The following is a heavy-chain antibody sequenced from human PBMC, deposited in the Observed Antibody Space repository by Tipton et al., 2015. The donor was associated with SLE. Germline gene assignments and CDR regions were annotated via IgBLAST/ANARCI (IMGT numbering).Heavy chain of an antibody. J-gene: IGHJ4*02. V-gene: IGHV3-30*04. Sequence: SLRLSCAAPGFTFSSYAMHWVRQAPGKGLEWVAVISYDGSNKYYADSVKGRFTISRDNSKNTLYLQMNSLRAEDTAVYYCARDQAGDFDYWGQGTLVTVSS. CDR3: ARDQAGDFDY. CDR1: GFTFSSYA. D-gene: IGHD6-19*01. CDR2: ISYDGSNK.